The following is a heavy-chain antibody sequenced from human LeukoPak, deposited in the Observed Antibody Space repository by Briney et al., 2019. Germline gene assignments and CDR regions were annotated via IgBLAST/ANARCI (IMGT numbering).Heavy chain of an antibody. CDR1: GYTLTELS. V-gene: IGHV1-24*01. D-gene: IGHD1-26*01. CDR3: ATELPRGLLSY. CDR2: FDSEDGET. Sequence: GASVKVSCKVSGYTLTELSMHWVRQAPGKGLEWMGGFDSEDGETTYAQKFQGRVTMTEDTPTDTAYMDLRSLRSEDTAVYYCATELPRGLLSYWGQGTLVTVSS. J-gene: IGHJ4*02.